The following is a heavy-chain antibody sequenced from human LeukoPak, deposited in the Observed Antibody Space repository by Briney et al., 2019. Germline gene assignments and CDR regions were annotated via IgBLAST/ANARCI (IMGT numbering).Heavy chain of an antibody. D-gene: IGHD3-3*01. CDR2: ISSSSSYT. CDR1: GFTFSDYY. V-gene: IGHV3-11*06. CDR3: ARAAGDFWSGYYREGYFDY. Sequence: PGGSLRLSCAAPGFTFSDYYMSWIRQAPGKGLEWVSYISSSSSYTNYADSVKGRFTISRDNAKNSLYLQMNSLRAEDTAVYYCARAAGDFWSGYYREGYFDYWGQGTLVTVSS. J-gene: IGHJ4*02.